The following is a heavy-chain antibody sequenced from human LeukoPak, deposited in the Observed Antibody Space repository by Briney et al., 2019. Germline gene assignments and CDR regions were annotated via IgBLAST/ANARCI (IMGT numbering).Heavy chain of an antibody. CDR3: ARQSGIYYVIDY. V-gene: IGHV4-39*01. Sequence: SETLSLTCTVSGASLSSSSYYWGWIRQPPGKALEWIGSIYYSGSTYYNPSLKSRLTISVDTSKNQFSLRLSSVTAPDTAVYYCARQSGIYYVIDYWGQGTLVTVSS. CDR2: IYYSGST. J-gene: IGHJ4*02. CDR1: GASLSSSSYY. D-gene: IGHD1-26*01.